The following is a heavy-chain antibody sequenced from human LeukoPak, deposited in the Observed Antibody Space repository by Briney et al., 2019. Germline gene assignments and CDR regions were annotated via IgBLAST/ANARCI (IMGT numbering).Heavy chain of an antibody. CDR2: ISSSGSTI. V-gene: IGHV3-11*01. Sequence: PGGSLRLSCAASGFTFSDYYMSWIRQAPGKGLEWVSYISSSGSTIYYADPVKGRFTISRDNAKNSLYLQMNSLRAEDTAVYYCARDTQKYCTNGVCYGLDYWGQGTLVTVSS. J-gene: IGHJ4*02. CDR3: ARDTQKYCTNGVCYGLDY. D-gene: IGHD2-8*01. CDR1: GFTFSDYY.